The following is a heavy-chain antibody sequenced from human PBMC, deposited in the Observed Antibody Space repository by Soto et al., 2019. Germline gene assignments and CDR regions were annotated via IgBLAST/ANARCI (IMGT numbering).Heavy chain of an antibody. V-gene: IGHV3-23*01. CDR3: AKGVAAAVGPFDY. CDR2: ISGSGGST. Sequence: SGGSLRLSCAASGLIFSSYAMNWVRQAPGKGLEWVSAISGSGGSTYYADSVKGRFTISRDNSKNTLYLQMNSLRAEDTAVYYCAKGVAAAVGPFDYWGQGTLVTVSS. J-gene: IGHJ4*02. D-gene: IGHD6-13*01. CDR1: GLIFSSYA.